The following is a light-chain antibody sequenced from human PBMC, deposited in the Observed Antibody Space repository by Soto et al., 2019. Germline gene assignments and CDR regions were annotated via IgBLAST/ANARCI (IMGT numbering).Light chain of an antibody. Sequence: QSALTQPRSVSGSPGQSVTISCTGTSSDVGGYNYVSWYQQHPGKAPKLMIYDVSKRPSGVPDRFSGSKSGNTASLTISGIQAEDEADYYCCSYAGSYDYVFGTGTKVTVL. CDR1: SSDVGGYNY. V-gene: IGLV2-11*01. J-gene: IGLJ1*01. CDR2: DVS. CDR3: CSYAGSYDYV.